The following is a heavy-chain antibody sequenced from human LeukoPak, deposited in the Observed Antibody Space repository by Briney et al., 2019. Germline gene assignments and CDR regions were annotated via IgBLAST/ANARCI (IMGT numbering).Heavy chain of an antibody. CDR2: IRSKANSYAT. Sequence: PGGSLRLSCAASGFTFSGSAMHWVRQASGKQLQRVGRIRSKANSYATAYAASVKGRFTISRDDSKNTAYLQMNSLKTEDTAVYYCTSLSVVVPAAIVGNNDAFDIWGQGTMVTVSS. D-gene: IGHD2-2*01. V-gene: IGHV3-73*01. CDR1: GFTFSGSA. J-gene: IGHJ3*02. CDR3: TSLSVVVPAAIVGNNDAFDI.